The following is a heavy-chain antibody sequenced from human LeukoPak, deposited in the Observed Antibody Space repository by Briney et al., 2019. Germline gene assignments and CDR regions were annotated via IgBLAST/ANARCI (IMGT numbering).Heavy chain of an antibody. CDR2: IYPGDSDT. CDR3: ARHLVDTLRNWFDP. J-gene: IGHJ5*02. V-gene: IGHV5-51*01. CDR1: GYSFTSYW. Sequence: GESLKISCKGSGYSFTSYWIGWVRQKPGKGLEWMGIIYPGDSDTRYSPSFQGQVTISADKSISTAYLQWSSLKASDTAMYYCARHLVDTLRNWFDPWGQGTLVNVSS. D-gene: IGHD5-18*01.